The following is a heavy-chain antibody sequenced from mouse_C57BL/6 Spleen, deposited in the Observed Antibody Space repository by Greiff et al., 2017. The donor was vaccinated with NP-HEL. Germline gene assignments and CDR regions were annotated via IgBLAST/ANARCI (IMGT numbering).Heavy chain of an antibody. Sequence: EVQLQQSGPELVKPGASVKMSCKASGYTFTDYNMHWVKQSHGKSLEWIGYINPNNGGTSYNQKFKGKATLTVNKSSSTAYMELRSLTSEDSAVXNCARDGYYGSSWGDYWGQGTTLTVSS. CDR1: GYTFTDYN. J-gene: IGHJ2*01. CDR2: INPNNGGT. D-gene: IGHD1-1*01. CDR3: ARDGYYGSSWGDY. V-gene: IGHV1-22*01.